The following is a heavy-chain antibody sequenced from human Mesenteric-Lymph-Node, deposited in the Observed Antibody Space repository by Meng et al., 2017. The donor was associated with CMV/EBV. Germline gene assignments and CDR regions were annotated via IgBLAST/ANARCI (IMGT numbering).Heavy chain of an antibody. Sequence: SFSDYEMNWIRQPPGKGLEWIGSIYYSGSTYYNPSLKSRVTISVDTSKNQFSLKLSSVTAADTAVYYCARDRRIAAYYYYGMDVWGQGTTVTVSS. V-gene: IGHV4-39*07. CDR2: IYYSGST. CDR3: ARDRRIAAYYYYGMDV. D-gene: IGHD6-6*01. J-gene: IGHJ6*02. CDR1: SFSDYE.